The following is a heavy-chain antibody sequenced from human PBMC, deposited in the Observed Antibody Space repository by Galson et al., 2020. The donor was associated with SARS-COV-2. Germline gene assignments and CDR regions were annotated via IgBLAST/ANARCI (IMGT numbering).Heavy chain of an antibody. V-gene: IGHV3-30*18. CDR2: ISYGGRNK. CDR1: GFTFSSPG. Sequence: TGGSLRLSCAASGFTFSSPGMHWVRQAPGKGLEWVAVISYGGRNKYYADSVKGRFHIPRDTSKNTLYLQMNSLRAEDTAVYYCAKETSGRYYYGSSGYYFIGAFDIWGQGTMVTVSS. CDR3: AKETSGRYYYGSSGYYFIGAFDI. D-gene: IGHD3-22*01. J-gene: IGHJ3*02.